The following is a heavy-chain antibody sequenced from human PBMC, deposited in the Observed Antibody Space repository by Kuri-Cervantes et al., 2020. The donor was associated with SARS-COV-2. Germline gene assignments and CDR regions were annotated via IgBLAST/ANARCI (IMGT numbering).Heavy chain of an antibody. CDR3: ARAVRFLEWLPGDYFDY. Sequence: GGSLRLSCAASGFTFSSYDMSWVRQAPGKGLEWVSAISGSGGSTYYADSVKGRFTISRDHSKNTLYLQMNSLRAEDTAVYYCARAVRFLEWLPGDYFDYWGQGTLVTVSS. J-gene: IGHJ4*02. CDR1: GFTFSSYD. D-gene: IGHD3-3*01. CDR2: ISGSGGST. V-gene: IGHV3-23*01.